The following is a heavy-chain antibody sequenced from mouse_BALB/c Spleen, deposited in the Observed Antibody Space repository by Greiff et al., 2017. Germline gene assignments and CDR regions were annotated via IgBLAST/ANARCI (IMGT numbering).Heavy chain of an antibody. D-gene: IGHD3-2*01. V-gene: IGHV1-82*01. CDR1: GYAFSSSW. CDR3: ARVDSSGYVDY. Sequence: QVQLQQSGPELVKPGASVKISCKASGYAFSSSWMNWVKQRPGQGLEWIGRIYPGDGDTNYNGKFKGKATLTADKSSSTAYMQLSSLTSVDSAVYFCARVDSSGYVDYWGQGTTLTVSS. J-gene: IGHJ2*01. CDR2: IYPGDGDT.